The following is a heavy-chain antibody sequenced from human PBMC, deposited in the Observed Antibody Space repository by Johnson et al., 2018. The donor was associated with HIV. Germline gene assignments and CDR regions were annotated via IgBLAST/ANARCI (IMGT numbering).Heavy chain of an antibody. Sequence: QVQLVESGGGVVQPGRSLRLSCAASGFTFNSYAMHWVRQAPAKGLEWVAVISYDGSDKYYADSVKGRFTISRDSSKNTLYLQMNSLRAEDTAMYYCARDGESQQLPLGDAFDVWGQGTMVTVSS. J-gene: IGHJ3*01. CDR2: ISYDGSDK. V-gene: IGHV3-30*14. CDR1: GFTFNSYA. CDR3: ARDGESQQLPLGDAFDV. D-gene: IGHD6-13*01.